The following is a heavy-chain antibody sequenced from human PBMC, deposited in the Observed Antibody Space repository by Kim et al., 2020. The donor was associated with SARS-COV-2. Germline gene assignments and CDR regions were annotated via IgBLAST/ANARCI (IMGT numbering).Heavy chain of an antibody. CDR2: MNPNSGNT. CDR1: GYTFTSYD. Sequence: ASVKVSCKASGYTFTSYDINWVRQATGQGLEWMGWMNPNSGNTGYAQKFQGRVTMTRNTSISTAYMELSSLRSEDTAVYYCARSNSRIAAQYYYYYMDVWGKGTTVTVSS. J-gene: IGHJ6*03. D-gene: IGHD6-13*01. V-gene: IGHV1-8*01. CDR3: ARSNSRIAAQYYYYYMDV.